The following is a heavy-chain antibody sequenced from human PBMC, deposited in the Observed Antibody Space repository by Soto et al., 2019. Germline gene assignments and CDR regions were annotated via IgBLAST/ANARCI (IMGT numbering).Heavy chain of an antibody. J-gene: IGHJ5*02. CDR2: INPNSGGT. D-gene: IGHD3-10*01. Sequence: ASVKVSCKASGYTFTGYYMHWVRQAPGQGLEWMGWINPNSGGTNYAQKFQGWVTMTRDTSISTAYMELSRLRSDDTAVYYCARGGGTMVRGVIITTGPRYNWFDPWGQGTLVTVSS. V-gene: IGHV1-2*04. CDR1: GYTFTGYY. CDR3: ARGGGTMVRGVIITTGPRYNWFDP.